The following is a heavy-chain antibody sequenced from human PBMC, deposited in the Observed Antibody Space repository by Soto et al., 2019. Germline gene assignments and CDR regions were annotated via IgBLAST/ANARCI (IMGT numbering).Heavy chain of an antibody. CDR3: ARGVTRGSFAPLDL. J-gene: IGHJ5*02. CDR1: GDTFSSYS. CDR2: FRPICGAP. V-gene: IGHV1-69*13. Sequence: QVHLVQSGADVKKPGSSVKVSCNPSGDTFSSYSVSCVRQVPGQGLGWMGGFRPICGAPNYAQKFLDRVTIPADQFTSTVNFELSSLRADDTAVYYCARGVTRGSFAPLDLWGQGTLVTVSS. D-gene: IGHD5-18*01.